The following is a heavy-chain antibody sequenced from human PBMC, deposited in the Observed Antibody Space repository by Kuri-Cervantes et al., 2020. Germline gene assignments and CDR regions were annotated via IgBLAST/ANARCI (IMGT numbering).Heavy chain of an antibody. CDR1: GYTFTGYY. CDR3: ARGGGCGGDCRPRFDF. V-gene: IGHV1-2*02. CDR2: INPNSGGT. D-gene: IGHD2-21*02. Sequence: ASVKVSCKASGYTFTGYYMHWVRQAPGQGLEWMGWINPNSGGTNYAQKFQGRVTMTRDTSINTAYMELSRLRSDDTAVYYCARGGGCGGDCRPRFDFWGQGTLVTVSS. J-gene: IGHJ4*02.